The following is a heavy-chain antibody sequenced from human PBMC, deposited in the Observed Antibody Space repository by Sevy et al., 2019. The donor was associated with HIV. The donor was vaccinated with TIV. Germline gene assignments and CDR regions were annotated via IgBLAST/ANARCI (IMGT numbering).Heavy chain of an antibody. J-gene: IGHJ6*02. CDR1: GYSFSTYW. CDR3: ARGFTISGVVTPYGLDV. CDR2: IYPGDSET. Sequence: GESLKISCEGSGYSFSTYWIAWVRQMPGKGLEFMGIIYPGDSETQYSPSFQGQVTISVDKSISTAYLQWSRLKASDTAMYYCARGFTISGVVTPYGLDVWGQGTTVTVSS. V-gene: IGHV5-51*01. D-gene: IGHD3-3*01.